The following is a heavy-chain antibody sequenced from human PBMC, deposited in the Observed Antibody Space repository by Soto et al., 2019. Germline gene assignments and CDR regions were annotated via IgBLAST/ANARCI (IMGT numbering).Heavy chain of an antibody. Sequence: GGSLRLSCAASGFTFSSYWMHWVRQAPGKGLVWVSRINSDGGGTYYADSVKGRFTISRDNSKNTLYLQMSSLRAEDTAVYYCVRDLWMQLGHFDYWGQGTLVTVSS. J-gene: IGHJ4*02. CDR3: VRDLWMQLGHFDY. CDR2: INSDGGGT. V-gene: IGHV3-74*01. CDR1: GFTFSSYW. D-gene: IGHD2-21*01.